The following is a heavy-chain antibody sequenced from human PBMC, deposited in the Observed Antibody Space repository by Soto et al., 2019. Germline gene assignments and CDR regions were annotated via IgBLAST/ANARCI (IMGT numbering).Heavy chain of an antibody. J-gene: IGHJ6*02. CDR2: INTGNGNT. CDR3: ARVPSAAAGDYYYYGMDV. D-gene: IGHD6-13*01. V-gene: IGHV1-3*04. CDR1: GYTFTSYA. Sequence: ASVKVSCKASGYTFTSYAMHWVRQAPGQRLEWMGWINTGNGNTKYSQKFQGRVTITRDTSASTVYMELSSLRSEDTAVYYCARVPSAAAGDYYYYGMDVWGQGTTVTVSS.